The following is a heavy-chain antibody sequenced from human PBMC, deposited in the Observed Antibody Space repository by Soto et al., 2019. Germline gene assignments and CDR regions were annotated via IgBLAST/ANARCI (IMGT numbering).Heavy chain of an antibody. J-gene: IGHJ6*02. Sequence: GGSLRLSCAASGFTFSSHVMSWVRQAPGKGLQWVWGISGGGGFTYYADSVKGRFTIARDHSKNTLFLQMNSLRAEDTAVYYCAKDLEPHLWERDDRGYCTGGSCFYGMDVWGQGTTVTVSS. V-gene: IGHV3-23*01. D-gene: IGHD2-15*01. CDR2: ISGGGGFT. CDR1: GFTFSSHV. CDR3: AKDLEPHLWERDDRGYCTGGSCFYGMDV.